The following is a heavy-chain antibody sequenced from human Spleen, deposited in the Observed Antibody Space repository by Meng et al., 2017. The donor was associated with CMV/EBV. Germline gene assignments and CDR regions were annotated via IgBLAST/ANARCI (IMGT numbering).Heavy chain of an antibody. D-gene: IGHD2-21*01. Sequence: QVQLQQWGAGLLKPSETLSLTCAVYGGSSSGYYWSWIRQPPGKGLEWIGEINHSGSTNYNPSLKSRVTISVDTSKNQFSLKLSSVTAADTAVYYCARDSPWADYWGQGTLVTVSS. J-gene: IGHJ4*02. CDR3: ARDSPWADY. CDR2: INHSGST. V-gene: IGHV4-34*01. CDR1: GGSSSGYY.